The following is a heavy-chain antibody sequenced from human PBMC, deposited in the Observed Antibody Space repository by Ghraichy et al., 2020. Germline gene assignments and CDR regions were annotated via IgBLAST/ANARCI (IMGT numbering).Heavy chain of an antibody. CDR3: ARDQSGNEGNWFDP. V-gene: IGHV4-39*07. CDR1: GGSISSSSYY. D-gene: IGHD4-23*01. J-gene: IGHJ5*02. Sequence: SETLSLTCTVSGGSISSSSYYWGWIRQPPGKGLEWIGSIYYSGSTYYNPSLKSRVTISVDTSKNQFSLKLSSVTAADTAVYYCARDQSGNEGNWFDPWGQGTLVTVSS. CDR2: IYYSGST.